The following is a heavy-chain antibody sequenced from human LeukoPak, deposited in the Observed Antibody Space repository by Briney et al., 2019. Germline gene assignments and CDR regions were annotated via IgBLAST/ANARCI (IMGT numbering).Heavy chain of an antibody. CDR3: AKEGPSYDILTGPYFDY. CDR2: ISGSGGST. D-gene: IGHD3-9*01. V-gene: IGHV3-23*01. J-gene: IGHJ4*02. CDR1: GFTFSSYA. Sequence: GGSLRLSCAASGFTFSSYAMSWVRQAPGKGLEWVSAISGSGGSTYYADSVKGRSTISRDNSKNTLYLQMNSLRAEDTAVYYCAKEGPSYDILTGPYFDYWGQGTLVTVSS.